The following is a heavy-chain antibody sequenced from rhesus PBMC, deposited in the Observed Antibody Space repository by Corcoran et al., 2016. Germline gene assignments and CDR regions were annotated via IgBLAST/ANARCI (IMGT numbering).Heavy chain of an antibody. D-gene: IGHD4-23*01. CDR2: ISYTGCST. CDR3: AREYSNYEGYFDY. CDR1: GFRFSDYY. Sequence: EVQLVESGGGLAKPGGSLRLSCAASGFRFSDYYMYWVRQAPGKEREWVSGISYTGCSTYYADSVKGRFTISRENAKNTLYLQMDSLRAEDTAGYYGAREYSNYEGYFDYWGQGVLVTVSS. V-gene: IGHV3S18*01. J-gene: IGHJ4*01.